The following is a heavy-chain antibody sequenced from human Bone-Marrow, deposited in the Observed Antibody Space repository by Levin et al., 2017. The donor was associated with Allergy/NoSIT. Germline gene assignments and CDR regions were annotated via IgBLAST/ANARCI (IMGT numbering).Heavy chain of an antibody. CDR2: ISAYNGNT. V-gene: IGHV1-18*01. J-gene: IGHJ6*02. CDR3: ARGDTSYNWNLVGYYYYYGMDG. CDR1: GYTFTSYG. Sequence: GESLKISCKASGYTFTSYGISWVRQAPGQGLEWMGWISAYNGNTNYAQKLQGRVTMTTDTSTSTAYMELRSLRSDDTAVYYCARGDTSYNWNLVGYYYYYGMDGWGQGTTVTVSS. D-gene: IGHD1-20*01.